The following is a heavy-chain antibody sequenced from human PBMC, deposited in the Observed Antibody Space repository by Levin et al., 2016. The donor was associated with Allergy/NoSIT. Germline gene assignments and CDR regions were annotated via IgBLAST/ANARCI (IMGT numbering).Heavy chain of an antibody. J-gene: IGHJ2*01. CDR1: GGSFSGYY. CDR2: INHSGST. CDR3: ARGGRGSSWTKSVLDL. D-gene: IGHD6-13*01. Sequence: SETLSLTCAVYGGSFSGYYWSWIRQPPGKGLEWIGEINHSGSTNYNPSLKSRVTISVDTSKNQFSLKLNSVTAADTAVYYCARGGRGSSWTKSVLDLWGRGTLVTVSS. V-gene: IGHV4-34*01.